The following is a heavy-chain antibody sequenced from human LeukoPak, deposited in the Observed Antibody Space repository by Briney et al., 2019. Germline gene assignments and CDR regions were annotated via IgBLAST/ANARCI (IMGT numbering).Heavy chain of an antibody. CDR3: AKGHRGYGGYNFDY. Sequence: GGSLRLSCAASGFTFSSYNMNWVRQAPGKGLEWVSSISSSSSYIYYADSVKGRFTISRDNSKNTLYLQMNSLRAEDTAVYYCAKGHRGYGGYNFDYWGQGTLVTVSS. CDR1: GFTFSSYN. D-gene: IGHD5-12*01. CDR2: ISSSSSYI. J-gene: IGHJ4*02. V-gene: IGHV3-21*04.